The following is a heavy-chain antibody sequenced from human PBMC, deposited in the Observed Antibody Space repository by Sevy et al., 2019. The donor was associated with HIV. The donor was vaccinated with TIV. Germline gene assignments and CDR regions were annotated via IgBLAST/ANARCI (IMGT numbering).Heavy chain of an antibody. D-gene: IGHD2-15*01. J-gene: IGHJ4*02. CDR1: GFTFNRNW. V-gene: IGHV3-74*01. CDR3: ASEVYCSSGRCFSPRFDN. CDR2: INGDGTNT. Sequence: GGSLRLSCAASGFTFNRNWMHWVRQAPGKGLVRVSQINGDGTNTNYADSVKGRFTISRDNAKNTVYLQMNSLTVEDTAVYYCASEVYCSSGRCFSPRFDNWGQGTLVTVSS.